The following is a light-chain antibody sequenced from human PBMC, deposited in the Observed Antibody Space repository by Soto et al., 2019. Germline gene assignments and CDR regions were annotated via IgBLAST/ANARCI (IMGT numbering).Light chain of an antibody. CDR1: SSDVGGYNY. Sequence: QSALTQPRSVSGSPGQSVTISCTGTSSDVGGYNYVSWYQRHPGKAHKLIISDVTKRPSGVPDRFSGSKSGNTASLTISGVQVEDEADYDCCSYAGSDILIFGGGTKLTVL. J-gene: IGLJ2*01. CDR3: CSYAGSDILI. V-gene: IGLV2-11*01. CDR2: DVT.